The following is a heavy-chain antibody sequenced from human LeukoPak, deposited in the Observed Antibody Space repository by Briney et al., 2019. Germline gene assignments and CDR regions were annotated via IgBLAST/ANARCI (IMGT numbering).Heavy chain of an antibody. CDR3: ARGLWELGD. CDR2: MSPNSGNT. CDR1: GYTFTSYD. J-gene: IGHJ1*01. V-gene: IGHV1-8*01. D-gene: IGHD1-26*01. Sequence: ASVKVSCKASGYTFTSYDINWVRQATGQGLEWMGWMSPNSGNTGFAQKFQGRVTMTRDTSISTAYMELSSLRSEDSAVYYCARGLWELGDWGQGTLVTVSS.